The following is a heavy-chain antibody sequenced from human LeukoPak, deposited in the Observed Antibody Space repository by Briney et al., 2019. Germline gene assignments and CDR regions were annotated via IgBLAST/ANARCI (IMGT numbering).Heavy chain of an antibody. CDR3: AKDHYDILTGYLLFDC. D-gene: IGHD3-9*01. Sequence: TGGSLRLSCAASGFTFSSYAMSWVRQAPGKGLEWVSGISGSGGSTYYADSVKGRFTISRDNSKNTLYLQMDSLRAEDTAVYYCAKDHYDILTGYLLFDCWGQGTLVTVSS. J-gene: IGHJ4*02. CDR1: GFTFSSYA. CDR2: ISGSGGST. V-gene: IGHV3-23*01.